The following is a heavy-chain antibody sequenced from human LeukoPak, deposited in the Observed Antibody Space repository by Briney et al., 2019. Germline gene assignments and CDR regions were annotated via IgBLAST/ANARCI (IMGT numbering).Heavy chain of an antibody. CDR1: GFTFDDYG. CDR2: INWNGGST. D-gene: IGHD2-2*01. CDR3: ARDFRSRYCSSTSCYTFDY. J-gene: IGHJ4*02. V-gene: IGHV3-20*04. Sequence: GSLRLSCAACGFTFDDYGMSWVRQAPGKGLEWVSGINWNGGSTGYADSVKGRFTISRDNAKNSLYLQMNSLRAEDTALYYCARDFRSRYCSSTSCYTFDYWGQGTLVTVSS.